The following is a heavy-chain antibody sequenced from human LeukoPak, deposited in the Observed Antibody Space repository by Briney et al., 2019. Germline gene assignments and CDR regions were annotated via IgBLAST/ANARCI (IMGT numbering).Heavy chain of an antibody. CDR1: GFTFSGYA. D-gene: IGHD5-18*01. V-gene: IGHV4-59*01. CDR2: IYYSGST. CDR3: ARGRSGFSYVHDAFDI. J-gene: IGHJ3*02. Sequence: GSLRLSCAASGFTFSGYAMSWVRQAPGKGLEWIGYIYYSGSTNYNPSLKSRVTISVDTSKNQFSLKLSSVTAADTAVYYCARGRSGFSYVHDAFDIWGQGTMVTVSS.